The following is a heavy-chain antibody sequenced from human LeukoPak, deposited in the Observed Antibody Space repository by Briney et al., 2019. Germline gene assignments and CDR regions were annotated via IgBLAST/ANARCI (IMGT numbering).Heavy chain of an antibody. CDR2: IYYSGST. CDR1: GRSMSRYY. D-gene: IGHD6-13*01. J-gene: IGHJ5*02. V-gene: IGHV4-59*01. Sequence: PAETLSLTCTVSGRSMSRYYGRWIRQPPGKGRECIGYIYYSGSTNYNPSHASRVNISVTTSKNQFSLKLSIVTAADTAVYYCARGSIAAAGNWLDPWGQGTLVTVSS. CDR3: ARGSIAAAGNWLDP.